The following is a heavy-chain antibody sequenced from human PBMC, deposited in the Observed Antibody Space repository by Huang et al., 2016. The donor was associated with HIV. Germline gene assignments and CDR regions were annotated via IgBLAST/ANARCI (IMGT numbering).Heavy chain of an antibody. Sequence: QVQLQQWGAGLLKPSGALSLKCAVYGGSLSDHYWTWLRLSPGKRLEWIGELNPRGLSNYNPSLRSRVTMSVDMAKNQLSINLTSLTAADTAGYYCARPRMTATSSDSTWSFFDSWGQGTLVIVSS. CDR3: ARPRMTATSSDSTWSFFDS. CDR2: LNPRGLS. V-gene: IGHV4-34*02. D-gene: IGHD2-21*02. CDR1: GGSLSDHY. J-gene: IGHJ4*02.